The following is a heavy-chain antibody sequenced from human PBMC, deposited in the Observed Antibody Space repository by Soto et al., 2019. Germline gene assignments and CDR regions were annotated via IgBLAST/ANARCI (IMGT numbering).Heavy chain of an antibody. J-gene: IGHJ1*01. CDR1: GYTFTSYG. Sequence: QVNLVQSGAEVKKPGASVKVSCKGSGYTFTSYGITWVRQAPGQGLEGMGWISAHNGYTDYAQSLQGRVTVTRDTSTSTAYMELRGLRSDDPAVYYCARGRYGEYWGQGALVTVSS. D-gene: IGHD3-10*01. CDR3: ARGRYGEY. CDR2: ISAHNGYT. V-gene: IGHV1-18*01.